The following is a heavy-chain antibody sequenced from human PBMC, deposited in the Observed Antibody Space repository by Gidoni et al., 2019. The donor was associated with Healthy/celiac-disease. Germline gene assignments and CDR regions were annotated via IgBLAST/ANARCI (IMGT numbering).Heavy chain of an antibody. J-gene: IGHJ4*02. CDR1: GFTVSSNY. CDR2: IYSGGST. D-gene: IGHD3-22*01. V-gene: IGHV3-66*01. CDR3: AREGRDYDSTGFDY. Sequence: EVQLVESGGGLVQPGGSLRLSCAASGFTVSSNYMSWVRQAPGKGLEWVSVIYSGGSTYDADSVKGRFTISRDNSKNTLYLQMNSLRAEDTAVYYCAREGRDYDSTGFDYWGQGTLVTVSS.